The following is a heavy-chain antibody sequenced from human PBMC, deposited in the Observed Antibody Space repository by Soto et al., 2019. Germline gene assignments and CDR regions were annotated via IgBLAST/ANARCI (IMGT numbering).Heavy chain of an antibody. J-gene: IGHJ3*01. CDR3: VKDEGGGNTSSSKDAFDY. CDR1: GFSFIDYA. V-gene: IGHV3-9*01. Sequence: EVQLAESGGGLVQPGRSRRLSCAASGFSFIDYAMHWVRQVPGRGLEWVSGISWDGSYTGYADSVKGRFTISRDNAKKTLYLPMNRLRVEETALYYCVKDEGGGNTSSSKDAFDYWGQGTKVTVS. D-gene: IGHD6-13*01. CDR2: ISWDGSYT.